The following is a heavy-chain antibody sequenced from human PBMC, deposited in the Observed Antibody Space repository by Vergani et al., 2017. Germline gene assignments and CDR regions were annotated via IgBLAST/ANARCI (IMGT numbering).Heavy chain of an antibody. Sequence: QMQLVQSGPEAKKPGTSVKVSCKASGFTLTRSAVQWVRQARGQRLEWIGWIVVGSGNTNYAQKFQERVTITRDMSTSTAYMELSSLISEDTAVYYCAADNDFWSGHYAFDIWGQGTMVTVSS. CDR1: GFTLTRSA. D-gene: IGHD3-3*01. CDR3: AADNDFWSGHYAFDI. CDR2: IVVGSGNT. V-gene: IGHV1-58*01. J-gene: IGHJ3*02.